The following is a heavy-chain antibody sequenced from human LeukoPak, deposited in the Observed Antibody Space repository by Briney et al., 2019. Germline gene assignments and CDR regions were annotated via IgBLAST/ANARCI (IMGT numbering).Heavy chain of an antibody. Sequence: GGSLRLSCAASGFTFSSNYMSWVRQAPGKGLEWVSIIYTGGSTYYADSVKGRFTISRDNSKNTVYLQMNSLRAEDTAVYYCARGTRSYDDYWGQGTLVTVSS. CDR1: GFTFSSNY. V-gene: IGHV3-66*01. D-gene: IGHD3-16*01. CDR2: IYTGGST. CDR3: ARGTRSYDDY. J-gene: IGHJ4*02.